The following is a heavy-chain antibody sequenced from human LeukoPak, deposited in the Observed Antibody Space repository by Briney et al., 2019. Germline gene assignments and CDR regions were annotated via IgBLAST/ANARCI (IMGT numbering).Heavy chain of an antibody. J-gene: IGHJ4*02. CDR3: ARVFEYYDILTGYERGPHFDY. V-gene: IGHV4-59*01. Sequence: SETLSLTCTVSGGSISSYYWSWIRQPPGKGLEWIGYIYYSGSTNYNPSLKSRVTISVDTSKNQFSLKLSSVTAADTAVYYCARVFEYYDILTGYERGPHFDYWGQGTLVTVSS. CDR2: IYYSGST. CDR1: GGSISSYY. D-gene: IGHD3-9*01.